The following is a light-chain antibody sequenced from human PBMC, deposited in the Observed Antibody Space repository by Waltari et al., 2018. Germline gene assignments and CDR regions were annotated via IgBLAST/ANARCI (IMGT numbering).Light chain of an antibody. CDR3: QQYENFPVT. Sequence: IQMTQSPSSPSAFVGDRVTITCQASQDISNYLNWYQQNTGKAPKLLIYDPSHLQNAVPSRFRGTGGGTDFTFSISSLQAEDIATYCCQQYENFPVTFGQGTRLEIK. V-gene: IGKV1-33*01. CDR2: DPS. J-gene: IGKJ5*01. CDR1: QDISNY.